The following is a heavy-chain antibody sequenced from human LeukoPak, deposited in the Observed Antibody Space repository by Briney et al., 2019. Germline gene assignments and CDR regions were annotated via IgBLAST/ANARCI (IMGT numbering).Heavy chain of an antibody. Sequence: ASVKVSCKASGYTFTGYYMHWVRQAPGQGLEWMGWINPNSGGTNYAQKFQGRVTMTRDTSISTAYMELSRLRSDDTAVYYCAKAAANAKGFDFWGQGTLVTVSS. J-gene: IGHJ4*01. CDR3: AKAAANAKGFDF. CDR1: GYTFTGYY. V-gene: IGHV1-2*02. D-gene: IGHD6-25*01. CDR2: INPNSGGT.